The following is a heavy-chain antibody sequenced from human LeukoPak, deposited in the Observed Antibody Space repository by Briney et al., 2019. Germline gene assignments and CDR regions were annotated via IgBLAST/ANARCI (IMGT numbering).Heavy chain of an antibody. J-gene: IGHJ6*03. Sequence: PSETLSLTCTVSGGSISSSSYYWDWLRQPPGKGLEWIGSIYYSGSTYYNPSLKSRVTISVDTSKNQFSLKLSSVTAADTAVYYCASSYCSSTSCYYVRYYYYYMDVWGKGTTVTVSS. CDR1: GGSISSSSYY. CDR2: IYYSGST. D-gene: IGHD2-2*01. V-gene: IGHV4-39*01. CDR3: ASSYCSSTSCYYVRYYYYYMDV.